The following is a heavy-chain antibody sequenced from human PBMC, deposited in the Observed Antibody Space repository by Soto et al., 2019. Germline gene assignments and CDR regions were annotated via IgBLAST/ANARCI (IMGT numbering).Heavy chain of an antibody. V-gene: IGHV1-18*01. CDR1: GYDFTTYG. Sequence: QDHLVQSGAEVKKPGASVKVSCKGSGYDFTTYGITWVRQAPGQGLEWMAWISAHNGNTDYAQKLQGIVTVTRDTSTITAYMELRSLRSDDTAMYYCARGRYGDYWGQGALVTVSS. CDR2: ISAHNGNT. CDR3: ARGRYGDY. D-gene: IGHD1-1*01. J-gene: IGHJ4*02.